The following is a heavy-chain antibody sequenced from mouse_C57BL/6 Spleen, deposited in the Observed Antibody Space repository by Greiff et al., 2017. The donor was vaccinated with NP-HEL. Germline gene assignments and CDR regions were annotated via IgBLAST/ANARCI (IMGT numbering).Heavy chain of an antibody. D-gene: IGHD3-2*02. Sequence: VPLQQPGAELVKPGASVKLSCKASGYTFTSYWMQWVKQRPGQGLEWIGEIDPSDSYTNYNQKFKGKATMTVDTSSSTAYMQLSSLTSEDSAVYYCARRGQLSLRFDYWGQGTTLTVSS. J-gene: IGHJ2*01. V-gene: IGHV1-50*01. CDR1: GYTFTSYW. CDR3: ARRGQLSLRFDY. CDR2: IDPSDSYT.